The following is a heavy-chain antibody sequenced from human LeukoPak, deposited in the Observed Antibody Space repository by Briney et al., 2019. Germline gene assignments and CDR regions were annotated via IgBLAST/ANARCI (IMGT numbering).Heavy chain of an antibody. J-gene: IGHJ4*02. CDR1: GFTFSSYA. CDR3: ARDPTLGHPDYFDL. CDR2: ISYDGSNK. Sequence: GRSLRLSCAASGFTFSSYAMHWVRQAPGKGLEWVAVISYDGSNKYYADSVKGRFTISRDNSKNTLYLQMNSLRAEDTAVYYCARDPTLGHPDYFDLWGQGTLVTVSS. V-gene: IGHV3-30*04. D-gene: IGHD1-1*01.